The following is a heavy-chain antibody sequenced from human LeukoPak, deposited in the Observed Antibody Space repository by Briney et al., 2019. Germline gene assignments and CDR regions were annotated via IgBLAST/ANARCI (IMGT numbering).Heavy chain of an antibody. V-gene: IGHV3-48*03. D-gene: IGHD2-2*01. Sequence: GGSLRLSCAASGFTFSSYEMNWVRKAPGKGLEWVSYISSSGSTIYYADSVKGRFTISRDNAKNSLYLQMNSLRAEDTAVYYCAPDRSTSFAGWFDPWGQGTLVTVSS. CDR2: ISSSGSTI. J-gene: IGHJ5*02. CDR1: GFTFSSYE. CDR3: APDRSTSFAGWFDP.